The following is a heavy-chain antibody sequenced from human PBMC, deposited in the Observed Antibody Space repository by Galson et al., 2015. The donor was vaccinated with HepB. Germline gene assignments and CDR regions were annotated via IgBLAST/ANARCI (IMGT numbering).Heavy chain of an antibody. CDR3: ARGSYCGSTSCYTGADFDY. D-gene: IGHD2-2*02. V-gene: IGHV3-21*01. J-gene: IGHJ4*02. CDR1: GFIFSGYS. CDR2: ISSSGSYI. Sequence: SLRLSCAASGFIFSGYSMNWVRQAPGKGLEWVSSISSSGSYIYYADSVKGQFTISRDNAKNSLYLQMNSLRAEDTAVYYCARGSYCGSTSCYTGADFDYWGQGALVTVSS.